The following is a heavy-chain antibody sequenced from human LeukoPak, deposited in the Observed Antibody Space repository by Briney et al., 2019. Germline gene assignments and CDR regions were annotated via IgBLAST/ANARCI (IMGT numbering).Heavy chain of an antibody. CDR3: ATDLTGTEGHWFDP. CDR2: ISYDGSNK. J-gene: IGHJ5*02. CDR1: GFTFSSYA. D-gene: IGHD1/OR15-1a*01. Sequence: PGRSLRLSCAASGFTFSSYAMHWVRQAPGKGLEWVAVISYDGSNKYYADSVKGRFTISRDNSKNTLYLQMNSLRAEDTAVYYCATDLTGTEGHWFDPWGQGTLVTVSS. V-gene: IGHV3-30-3*01.